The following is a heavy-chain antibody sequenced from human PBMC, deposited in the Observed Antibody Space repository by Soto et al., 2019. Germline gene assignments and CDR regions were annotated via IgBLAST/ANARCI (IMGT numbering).Heavy chain of an antibody. Sequence: GGSLRLSCAASGFTFSSYAMSWVRQAPGKGLEWVSGISDSGGSTYYADSVKGRFTISRDNSKNTLYLQMHSLRAEDTAVYYCAKGTYYYGSAPYYFDYWGQGTLVTVSS. J-gene: IGHJ4*02. V-gene: IGHV3-23*01. D-gene: IGHD3-10*01. CDR1: GFTFSSYA. CDR3: AKGTYYYGSAPYYFDY. CDR2: ISDSGGST.